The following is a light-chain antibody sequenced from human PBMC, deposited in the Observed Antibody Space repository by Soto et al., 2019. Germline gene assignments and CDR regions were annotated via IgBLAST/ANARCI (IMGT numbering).Light chain of an antibody. J-gene: IGLJ3*02. CDR3: QSYDSSLSGWV. V-gene: IGLV1-40*01. CDR1: SSNIGAGYD. CDR2: GNS. Sequence: QSVLTQPPSVSGAPGQRVTISCTGSSSNIGAGYDVHWYQQLPGTAPKLLIYGNSNRPSGVPDRFSGSKSGTSAFLAITGLQAKDEADYYCQSYDSSLSGWVFGGGTKLTVL.